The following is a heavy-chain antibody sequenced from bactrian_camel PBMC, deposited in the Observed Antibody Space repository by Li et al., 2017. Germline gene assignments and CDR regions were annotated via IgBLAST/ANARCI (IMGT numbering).Heavy chain of an antibody. CDR2: IYTGDGLT. Sequence: VQLVESGGGSQQAGESLILSCVASGYTYRYNGGLAWFRQGPGQEREGVAAIYTGDGLTYYVDSVKGRFTISQDNAKRTVSLQMNNLAPEDTAMYYCAADIVSVCGDIWYLRPIAFDYWGQGTQVTVS. J-gene: IGHJ6*01. CDR3: AADIVSVCGDIWYLRPIAFDY. V-gene: IGHV3S40*01. CDR1: GYTYRYNG. D-gene: IGHD6*01.